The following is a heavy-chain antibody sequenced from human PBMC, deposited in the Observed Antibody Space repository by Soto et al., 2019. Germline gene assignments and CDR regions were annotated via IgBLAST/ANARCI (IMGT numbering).Heavy chain of an antibody. CDR2: IYYSGST. J-gene: IGHJ5*02. D-gene: IGHD6-25*01. Sequence: QVQLQESGPGLVKPSETLSLTCTVSGGSISSYYWSWIRQPPGKGLEWIGYIYYSGSTNYNPSQNSRVTISVDTSKNQFSLKLSSVTAADTAVYYCARPHGGSSGWDNWFDPWGQGTLVTVSS. CDR1: GGSISSYY. CDR3: ARPHGGSSGWDNWFDP. V-gene: IGHV4-59*01.